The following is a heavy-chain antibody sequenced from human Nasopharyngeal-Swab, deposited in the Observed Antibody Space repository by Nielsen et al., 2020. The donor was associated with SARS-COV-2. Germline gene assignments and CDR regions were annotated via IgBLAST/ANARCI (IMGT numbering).Heavy chain of an antibody. CDR2: INPRGGST. CDR1: GYTFTSYY. Sequence: ASVKVSCKASGYTFTSYYMHWVRQAPGQGLEWMGIINPRGGSTSYAQKFQGRVTMTRDTSTSTVYMELSSLRSEDTAVYYCARVGLVPIQRFVTFPQYYYYYGMDVWGQGTTVTVSS. CDR3: ARVGLVPIQRFVTFPQYYYYYGMDV. V-gene: IGHV1-46*01. D-gene: IGHD5-18*01. J-gene: IGHJ6*02.